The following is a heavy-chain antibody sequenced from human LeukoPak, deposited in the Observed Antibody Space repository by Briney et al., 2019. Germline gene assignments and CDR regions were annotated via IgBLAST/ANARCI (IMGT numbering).Heavy chain of an antibody. J-gene: IGHJ4*02. V-gene: IGHV3-15*01. CDR3: TIPSKLGYEFDY. CDR2: IKSKTDGGTT. Sequence: PGGSLRLSCAASGFTFSNAWMSWVRQAPGKGLEWVGRIKSKTDGGTTDYAAPVKGRFTISRDDSKNTLYLQMNSLKTEDTAVYYCTIPSKLGYEFDYWGQGTLVTVSS. D-gene: IGHD5-12*01. CDR1: GFTFSNAW.